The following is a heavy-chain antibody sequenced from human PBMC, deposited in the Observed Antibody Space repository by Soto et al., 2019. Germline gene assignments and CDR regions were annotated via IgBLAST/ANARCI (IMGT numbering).Heavy chain of an antibody. CDR3: ARTPIAVARNDDAFDI. V-gene: IGHV1-2*04. D-gene: IGHD6-19*01. Sequence: ASVKVSCKASGYTFTGYYMHWVRQAPGQGLEWMGWINPNSGGTNYAQKFQGWVAMTRDTSISTAYMERSRLRSDDTVVYYCARTPIAVARNDDAFDIWGQGTMVTVSS. CDR2: INPNSGGT. CDR1: GYTFTGYY. J-gene: IGHJ3*02.